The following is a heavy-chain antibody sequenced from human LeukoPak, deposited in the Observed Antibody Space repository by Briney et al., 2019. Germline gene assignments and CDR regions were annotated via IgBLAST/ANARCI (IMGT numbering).Heavy chain of an antibody. V-gene: IGHV4-34*01. CDR3: ARKAPIYDAFDI. CDR2: TNHSGST. J-gene: IGHJ3*02. Sequence: PSETLSLTCAVYGGSFSGYYWSWIRQPPGKGLEWIGETNHSGSTNFNPSLKSRVTMSLDTSKNQFSLKLSSVTAADTAVYYCARKAPIYDAFDIWGQGTMVTVSS. CDR1: GGSFSGYY.